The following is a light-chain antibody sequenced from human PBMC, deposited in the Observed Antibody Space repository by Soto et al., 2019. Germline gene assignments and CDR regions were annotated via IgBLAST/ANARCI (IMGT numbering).Light chain of an antibody. J-gene: IGKJ1*01. Sequence: DRVTIPFQASEDIYKYLNWYRQKPGKAPNLLIYDASNVEAGVPSRFSGSGSGTFFTFVISSLQPEDVGVYYCMQPLQSWTFGQGTKVDIK. CDR1: EDIYKY. V-gene: IGKV1-33*01. CDR2: DAS. CDR3: MQPLQSWT.